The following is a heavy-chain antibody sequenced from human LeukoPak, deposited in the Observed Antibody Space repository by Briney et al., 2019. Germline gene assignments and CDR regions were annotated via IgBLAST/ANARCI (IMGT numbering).Heavy chain of an antibody. CDR2: ISGSGGST. D-gene: IGHD1-26*01. J-gene: IGHJ4*02. Sequence: PGGSLRLSCAASGFTFSSYAMSWARQAPGKGLEWVSAISGSGGSTYYADSVKGRFTISRDNSKNTLYLQMNSLRAEDTAVYYCAKDQRGSYGPHYWGQGTLVTVSS. CDR3: AKDQRGSYGPHY. CDR1: GFTFSSYA. V-gene: IGHV3-23*01.